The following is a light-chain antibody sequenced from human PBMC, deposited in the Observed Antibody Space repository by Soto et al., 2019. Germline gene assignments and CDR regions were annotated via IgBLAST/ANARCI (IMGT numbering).Light chain of an antibody. CDR3: QQRSNWPYT. J-gene: IGKJ2*01. V-gene: IGKV3-11*01. CDR1: QSVSSF. CDR2: DAS. Sequence: EIVLTQSPATLSSSPGDRATLSCRASQSVSSFLGWYQQKPGQAPRLLIYDASDRATGIPVRFSGSGSGTDFTLPISSLEPEDFAVYYCQQRSNWPYTFGQGTKLEIK.